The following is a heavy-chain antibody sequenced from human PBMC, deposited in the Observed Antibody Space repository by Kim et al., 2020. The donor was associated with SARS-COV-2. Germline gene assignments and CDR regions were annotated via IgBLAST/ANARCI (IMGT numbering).Heavy chain of an antibody. V-gene: IGHV1-69*04. CDR3: AG. CDR2: ILPMVDIP. CDR1: VGTFSNYA. J-gene: IGHJ6*01. Sequence: SVKVSCKASVGTFSNYAVNWVRQAPGQGLEWMGRILPMVDIPNYARNFRGRLTTTADKSTSTAYMELTGLTSADTAGYYCAGGGQ.